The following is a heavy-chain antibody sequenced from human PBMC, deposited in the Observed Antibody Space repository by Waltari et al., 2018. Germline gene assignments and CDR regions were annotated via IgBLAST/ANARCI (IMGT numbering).Heavy chain of an antibody. Sequence: EVQLVESGGGLIQPGGSLRLSCAASGFTVSSNYMSWVRQAPGEGLEWVSGILCGCNTLLPDPGKGPITIPRDNFKNPLYLQMNSLRAGDTAVYYCAGDGWGGASFDYWGQGTLVTVSS. CDR2: ILCGCNT. CDR3: AGDGWGGASFDY. J-gene: IGHJ4*02. CDR1: GFTVSSNY. V-gene: IGHV3-53*01. D-gene: IGHD3-10*01.